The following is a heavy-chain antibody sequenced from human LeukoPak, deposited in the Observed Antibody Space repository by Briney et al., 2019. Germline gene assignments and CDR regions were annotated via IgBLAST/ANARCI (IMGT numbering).Heavy chain of an antibody. CDR1: GFTFSSYE. Sequence: GGSLRLSCAASGFTFSSYEMNWVRRAPGKGLEWVSYISSSGSTIYYADSVKGRSTISRDNAKNSLYLQMNSLRAEDTAVYYCARDYGGSSPFDYWGQGTLVTVSS. J-gene: IGHJ4*02. CDR3: ARDYGGSSPFDY. D-gene: IGHD4-23*01. CDR2: ISSSGSTI. V-gene: IGHV3-48*03.